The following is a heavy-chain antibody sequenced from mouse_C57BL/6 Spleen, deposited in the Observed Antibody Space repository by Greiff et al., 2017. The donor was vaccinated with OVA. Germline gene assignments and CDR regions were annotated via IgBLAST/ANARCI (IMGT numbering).Heavy chain of an antibody. Sequence: QVQLQQPGAELVLPGASVKLSCKASGYTFTSYWMHWVKQRPGQGLAWIGEIDPSDSYTNNNQKFQGKSPLTVYTSSSKAYMQLSSLKAEDSAVYYCARRPKLAYYFDDWGQGTTLTVSS. CDR3: ARRPKLAYYFDD. D-gene: IGHD4-1*01. CDR2: IDPSDSYT. V-gene: IGHV1-69*01. J-gene: IGHJ2*01. CDR1: GYTFTSYW.